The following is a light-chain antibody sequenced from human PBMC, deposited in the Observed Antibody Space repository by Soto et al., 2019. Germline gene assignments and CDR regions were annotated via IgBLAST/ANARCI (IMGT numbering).Light chain of an antibody. CDR2: EVS. J-gene: IGLJ3*02. CDR3: TSYAGSDIWV. CDR1: SSDVGAYNY. Sequence: QSVLTQPPSASGSPGQSVTISCTGTSSDVGAYNYVSWYQQYPGKAPKLMIYEVSKRPSGVPDRFSGSKSGKTASLTVSGLQPEDEAGYYCTSYAGSDIWVFGGGTKLTVL. V-gene: IGLV2-8*01.